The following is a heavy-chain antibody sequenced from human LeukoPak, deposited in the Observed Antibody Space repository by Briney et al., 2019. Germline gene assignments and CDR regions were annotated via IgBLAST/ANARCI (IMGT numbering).Heavy chain of an antibody. CDR3: ARVMEDIVVVPAAIDY. J-gene: IGHJ4*02. Sequence: GGSLRLSCAASGFTFSSYSMNWVRQAPGKGLGWVSSISSSSSYIYYADSVKGRFTISRDNAKNSLYLQMNSLRAEDTAVYYCARVMEDIVVVPAAIDYWGQGTLVTVSS. D-gene: IGHD2-2*01. V-gene: IGHV3-21*01. CDR2: ISSSSSYI. CDR1: GFTFSSYS.